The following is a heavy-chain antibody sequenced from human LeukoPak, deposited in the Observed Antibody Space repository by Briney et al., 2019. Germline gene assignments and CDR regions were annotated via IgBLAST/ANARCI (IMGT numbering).Heavy chain of an antibody. V-gene: IGHV1-18*01. CDR2: ISAYNGNT. J-gene: IGHJ5*02. Sequence: ASVKVSCKASGGTFSSYAISWVRQAPGQGLEWMGWISAYNGNTNYAQKLQGRVTMTTDTSTSTAYMELRSLRSDDTAVYYCATNSGNWFDPWGQGTLVTVSS. CDR3: ATNSGNWFDP. D-gene: IGHD1-26*01. CDR1: GGTFSSYA.